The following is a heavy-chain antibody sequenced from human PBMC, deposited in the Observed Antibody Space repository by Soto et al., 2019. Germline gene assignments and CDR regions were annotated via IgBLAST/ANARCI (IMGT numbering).Heavy chain of an antibody. D-gene: IGHD6-19*01. V-gene: IGHV3-9*01. Sequence: PGGSLRLSCIASGFTFGDYAMHWVRQAPGKGLEWVSGITWNSGNIHYADSVRGRFTISRDNAKNSLYLQMNSLRPEDAALYYCAKDFYPTSGPIDSWGQGTLVTVSS. CDR3: AKDFYPTSGPIDS. CDR2: ITWNSGNI. J-gene: IGHJ4*02. CDR1: GFTFGDYA.